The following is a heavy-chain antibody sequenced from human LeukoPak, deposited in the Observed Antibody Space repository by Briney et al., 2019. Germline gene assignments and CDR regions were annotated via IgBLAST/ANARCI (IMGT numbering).Heavy chain of an antibody. Sequence: GGSLRLSCAASGFTFSRSAMTWVRQTPGKGLDWVSSISCSGNTYYADSVKGRFTISRDNSKNMLYRQMNSLRAEDTAVYYCVKGRISEDGLDFWGQGTLVTVSS. CDR2: ISCSGNT. CDR1: GFTFSRSA. CDR3: VKGRISEDGLDF. J-gene: IGHJ4*02. D-gene: IGHD6-13*01. V-gene: IGHV3-23*01.